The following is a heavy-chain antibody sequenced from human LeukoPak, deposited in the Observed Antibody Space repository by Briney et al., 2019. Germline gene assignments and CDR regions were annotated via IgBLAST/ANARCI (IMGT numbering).Heavy chain of an antibody. D-gene: IGHD3-10*01. J-gene: IGHJ4*02. V-gene: IGHV1-69*13. Sequence: SVKVSCKASGDTFSSYAISWVRQAPGQGLEWMGGIIPIFGTANYAQKFQGRVTITADESTSTAYMELSSLRSEDTAVYYCARGGGFSFGAQSYYQLSLWGQGTLVTVSS. CDR3: ARGGGFSFGAQSYYQLSL. CDR1: GDTFSSYA. CDR2: IIPIFGTA.